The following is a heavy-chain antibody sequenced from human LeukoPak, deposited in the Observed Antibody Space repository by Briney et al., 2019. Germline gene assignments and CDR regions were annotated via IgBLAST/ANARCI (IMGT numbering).Heavy chain of an antibody. CDR3: AKGSSGYIYGDY. J-gene: IGHJ4*02. Sequence: GGSLRLSCAASGFTFSSYVMSWVRQTPGLGLYWVSGISGGSDGTYYADSVKGRFTNSRDNSKNTLYLQMNSLRAEDTAIYYCAKGSSGYIYGDYWGQGTLVAVSS. V-gene: IGHV3-23*01. CDR2: ISGGSDGT. D-gene: IGHD5-18*01. CDR1: GFTFSSYV.